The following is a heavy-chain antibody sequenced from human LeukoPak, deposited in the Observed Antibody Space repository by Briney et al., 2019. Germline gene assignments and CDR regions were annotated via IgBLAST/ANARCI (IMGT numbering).Heavy chain of an antibody. J-gene: IGHJ4*02. CDR2: INGDGSST. V-gene: IGHV3-74*01. Sequence: GGSLRLSCAASGFTVSSYWMHCFRQAPGKGMVWVSHINGDGSSTTYADSVKGRFTISRDNANNTPYLQMNRLRAEDTAVYYCASASVVVSFDYWGQGTLVTVSS. CDR3: ASASVVVSFDY. D-gene: IGHD2-15*01. CDR1: GFTVSSYW.